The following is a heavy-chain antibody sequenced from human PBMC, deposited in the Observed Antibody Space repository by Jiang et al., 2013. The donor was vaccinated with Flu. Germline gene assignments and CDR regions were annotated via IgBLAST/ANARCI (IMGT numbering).Heavy chain of an antibody. CDR2: INTDTGDP. J-gene: IGHJ6*02. Sequence: QSGSELKEPGASVKVSCKASAYSFSKYALTWVRQAPGQGLEWMGWINTDTGDPTYAQAFTGRFVFSSDTSVSTAYLHISGLKAEDTAVYYCAREGYYFDSTGSPRSHGLDVWG. D-gene: IGHD3-22*01. CDR1: AYSFSKYA. V-gene: IGHV7-4-1*02. CDR3: AREGYYFDSTGSPRSHGLDV.